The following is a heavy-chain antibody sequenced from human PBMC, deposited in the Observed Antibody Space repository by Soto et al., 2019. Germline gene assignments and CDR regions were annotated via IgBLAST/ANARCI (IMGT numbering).Heavy chain of an antibody. CDR2: IKQDGSEI. V-gene: IGHV3-7*05. Sequence: PGGSLRISCAASGFTFCSYWMSWVRKGPGKGPEWVANIKQDGSEIYYVDSVKDRFTISRDNAKSSLYLQMTSLRAEDTAVYHCAKSLSAIPGDSWGQGTLVTVSS. CDR1: GFTFCSYW. CDR3: AKSLSAIPGDS. D-gene: IGHD2-2*01. J-gene: IGHJ4*02.